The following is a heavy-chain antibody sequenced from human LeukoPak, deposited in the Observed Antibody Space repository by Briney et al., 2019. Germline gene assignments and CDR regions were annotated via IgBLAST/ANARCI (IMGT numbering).Heavy chain of an antibody. CDR1: GSTFPSYA. V-gene: IGHV3-23*01. CDR3: AKASRRRYRHYYYGTDV. Sequence: PRGSLRDSRAASGSTFPSYAMCLERQAPGKGLEWVSAISGSGGSTYYADSVKGRFTISRDNSKNTLYLQMNSLRAEDPAGYYCAKASRRRYRHYYYGTDVWGHRKTVTVSS. CDR2: ISGSGGST. J-gene: IGHJ6*02. D-gene: IGHD2-15*01.